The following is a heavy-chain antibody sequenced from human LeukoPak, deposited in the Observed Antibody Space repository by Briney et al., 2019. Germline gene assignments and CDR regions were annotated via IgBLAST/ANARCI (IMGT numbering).Heavy chain of an antibody. CDR3: ARDLGQWGAFDI. V-gene: IGHV4-39*02. CDR2: IYYSGSP. J-gene: IGHJ3*02. CDR1: GGSISSSSYY. Sequence: SETLSLTCTVSGGSISSSSYYWGWIRQPPGKGLEWIGSIYYSGSPYYNPSLKSRVTISVDTSKKQFSLKLSSVTAADTAVYYCARDLGQWGAFDIWGQGTMVTVSS. D-gene: IGHD1-26*01.